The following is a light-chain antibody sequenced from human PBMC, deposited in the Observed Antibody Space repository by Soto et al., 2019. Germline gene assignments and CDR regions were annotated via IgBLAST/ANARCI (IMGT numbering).Light chain of an antibody. Sequence: QSVLTQPPSVSAAPGQKVTISCSGSSSNIGNNYVSWYQQLPGTAPKLLIYDNNKRPSGIPDRFSGSKSGTSATLGITGLQTGDEADYYCGTWDSSLRVVVFGGGTSSPS. CDR1: SSNIGNNY. J-gene: IGLJ2*01. CDR2: DNN. V-gene: IGLV1-51*01. CDR3: GTWDSSLRVVV.